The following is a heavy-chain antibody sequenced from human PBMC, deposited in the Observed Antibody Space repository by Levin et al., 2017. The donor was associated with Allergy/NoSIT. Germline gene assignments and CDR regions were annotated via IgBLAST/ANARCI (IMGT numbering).Heavy chain of an antibody. CDR2: IYRSGDT. D-gene: IGHD3-9*01. J-gene: IGHJ4*02. Sequence: SETLSLTCAVSGGSISTDNWWSWILQPPGKGLEWIGEIYRSGDTNHNPSLRSRVTMSVDKSKNHFSMKLSSVIAADTAVYYCATVEGLFCSGVSCSYSFHYWGQGALVTVSS. V-gene: IGHV4-4*02. CDR1: GGSISTDNW. CDR3: ATVEGLFCSGVSCSYSFHY.